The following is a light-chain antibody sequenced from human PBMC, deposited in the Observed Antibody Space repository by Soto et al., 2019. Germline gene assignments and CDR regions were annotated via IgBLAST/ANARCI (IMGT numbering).Light chain of an antibody. V-gene: IGKV4-1*01. Sequence: DIVMTQSPDSLAVSLGERATINCKSSQSVLYSSNNKNYLAWYQQKPGQPPKLLIYWASTRESGVPDRFSGSGSGTDFTLTISSLQAEDVAVYYCQQYYSTPGILFGPGTKVDIK. CDR1: QSVLYSSNNKNY. CDR3: QQYYSTPGIL. CDR2: WAS. J-gene: IGKJ3*01.